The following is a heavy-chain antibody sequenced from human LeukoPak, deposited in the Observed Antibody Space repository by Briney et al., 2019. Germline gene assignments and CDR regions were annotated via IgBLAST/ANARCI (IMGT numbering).Heavy chain of an antibody. V-gene: IGHV4-59*01. CDR3: ARSPNFQR. CDR1: GGSISSYY. J-gene: IGHJ1*01. CDR2: VYYSGST. Sequence: SETLSLTCTVSGGSISSYYWSWIRQPPGKGLEWIGYVYYSGSTNYNPSLKSRVTISLHTSKNQFSLRLSSVTAADAAVYYCARSPNFQRWGQGSMVTVSS.